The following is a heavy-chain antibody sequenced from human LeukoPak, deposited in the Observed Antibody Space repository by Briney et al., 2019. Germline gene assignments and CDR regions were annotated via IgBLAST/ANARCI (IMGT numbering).Heavy chain of an antibody. D-gene: IGHD4-23*01. CDR3: ARVEYYGGNSGSVEY. J-gene: IGHJ4*02. V-gene: IGHV4-31*03. CDR1: GGSISSGGYY. CDR2: IYYSGST. Sequence: PSQTLSLTCTVSGGSISSGGYYWSWLRQHPGKGLEWIGYIYYSGSTYYNPSLKSRVTISVDTSKNQFSLKLSSVTAADTAVYYCARVEYYGGNSGSVEYWGQGTLVTVSS.